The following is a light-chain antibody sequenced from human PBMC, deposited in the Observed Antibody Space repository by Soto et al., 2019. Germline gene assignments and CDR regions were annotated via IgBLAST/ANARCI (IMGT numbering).Light chain of an antibody. J-gene: IGKJ1*01. CDR1: QSVSNTN. Sequence: EIVLTQSPGTLSLSPGERATLSFRASQSVSNTNLAWYQQKPGQAPRLLIYGASSRATGIPDRFSGSGSGPDFTLTISRLEPEDFAVYYCQQYGSAPRTFGQGTKVEIK. CDR3: QQYGSAPRT. CDR2: GAS. V-gene: IGKV3-20*01.